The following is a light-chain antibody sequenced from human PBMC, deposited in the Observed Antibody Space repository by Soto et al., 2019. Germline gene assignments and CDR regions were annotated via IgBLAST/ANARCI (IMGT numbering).Light chain of an antibody. CDR2: KAS. V-gene: IGKV1-5*03. CDR1: QSVWNW. J-gene: IGKJ2*01. CDR3: QQYTAFPVA. Sequence: DVQMTQSPSIMSASIGDKVTITCRASQSVWNWLAWYQQKPGKAPKLLISKASTLESGVPSRFSGSGSETEFTLFISSLQPDDFATYFCQQYTAFPVAFGQGTKLEMK.